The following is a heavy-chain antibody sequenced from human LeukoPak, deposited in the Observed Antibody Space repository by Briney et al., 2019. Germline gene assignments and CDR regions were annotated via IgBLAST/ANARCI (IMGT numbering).Heavy chain of an antibody. Sequence: SETLSLTCTVSGGSISSYYWSWIRQPPGKGLEWIGYIYYSGSTNYNPSLKSRVTISVDTSKNQFPLKLSSVTAADTAVYYCARETRYSYVDYWGQGTLVTVSS. CDR2: IYYSGST. V-gene: IGHV4-59*01. D-gene: IGHD5-18*01. J-gene: IGHJ4*02. CDR3: ARETRYSYVDY. CDR1: GGSISSYY.